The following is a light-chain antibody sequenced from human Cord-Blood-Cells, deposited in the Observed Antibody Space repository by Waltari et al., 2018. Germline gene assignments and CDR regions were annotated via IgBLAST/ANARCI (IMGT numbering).Light chain of an antibody. CDR3: QQYGSXLT. Sequence: EIVLTQSPGTLSLSPXERAXXSCRASQSVSSSYLAWYXQKPGQAXRLLIYGASXRATGIPXRFSXXGSGTDFTLTISRXEPEDFAVYYXQQYGSXLTFGXXTKVEIX. CDR2: GAS. V-gene: IGKV3-20*01. J-gene: IGKJ4*01. CDR1: QSVSSSY.